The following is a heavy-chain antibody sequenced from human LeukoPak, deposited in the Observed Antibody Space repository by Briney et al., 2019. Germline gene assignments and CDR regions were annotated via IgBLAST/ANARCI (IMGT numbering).Heavy chain of an antibody. D-gene: IGHD2-15*01. V-gene: IGHV4-34*01. CDR1: GGSFSGYF. CDR3: ARQGKWSIPY. Sequence: SETLSLTCAVYGGSFSGYFWSWIRQPPGKGLEWIGEINHSGSTNYNPSLKSRVTISVDTSKNQFSLKLSSVTAADTAVYYCARQGKWSIPYWGQGTLVTVSS. J-gene: IGHJ4*02. CDR2: INHSGST.